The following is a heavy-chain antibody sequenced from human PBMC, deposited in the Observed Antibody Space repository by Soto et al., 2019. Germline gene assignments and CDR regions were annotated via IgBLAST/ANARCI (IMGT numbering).Heavy chain of an antibody. Sequence: VGPLRLSCAASGFTFSDFAMAWVRQAPGKGLEWVSSASGSGSGTYYADSVKGRFTISRDNSKNTLFLHMTNLRAGDTALYFCAKGRPGVAAAPDYWGQGTLVTVSS. CDR1: GFTFSDFA. CDR2: ASGSGSGT. V-gene: IGHV3-23*01. J-gene: IGHJ4*02. D-gene: IGHD2-21*01. CDR3: AKGRPGVAAAPDY.